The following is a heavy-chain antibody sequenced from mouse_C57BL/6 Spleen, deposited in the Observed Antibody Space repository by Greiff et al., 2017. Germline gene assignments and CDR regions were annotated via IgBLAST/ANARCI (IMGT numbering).Heavy chain of an antibody. CDR3: AIDYGSSYGYFDV. Sequence: QVQLQQSGAELVKPGASVKLSCKASGYTFTSYWMHWVTQRPGQGLEWIGMIHPNSGSTNYNEKFKSKATLTVDKSSSTAYMQLSSLTSEDSAVYYCAIDYGSSYGYFDVWGTGTTVTVSS. J-gene: IGHJ1*03. CDR1: GYTFTSYW. CDR2: IHPNSGST. D-gene: IGHD1-1*01. V-gene: IGHV1-64*01.